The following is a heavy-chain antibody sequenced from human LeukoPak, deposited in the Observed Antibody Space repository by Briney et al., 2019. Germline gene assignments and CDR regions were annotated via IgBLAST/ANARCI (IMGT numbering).Heavy chain of an antibody. CDR2: INPNSGDT. Sequence: ASVKVSCKASGYTFNNYYVYWVRQAPGHGLEWMGWINPNSGDTRYAQTFQGRVTVTSDTSITTAYMELSRLTSDDTAAYFCARGGHTDYSGAGSFEHWGQGTRVTVSS. CDR1: GYTFNNYY. CDR3: ARGGHTDYSGAGSFEH. J-gene: IGHJ4*02. D-gene: IGHD3-10*01. V-gene: IGHV1-2*02.